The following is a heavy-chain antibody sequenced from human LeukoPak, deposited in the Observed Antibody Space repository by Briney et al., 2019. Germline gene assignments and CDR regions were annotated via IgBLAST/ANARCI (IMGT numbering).Heavy chain of an antibody. J-gene: IGHJ4*02. CDR2: TRGSGSGM. V-gene: IGHV3-48*01. Sequence: GGSLRLSCAASGFAFSDYSMNWVRQAPGKGLEWIANTRGSGSGMGSGNYYAGAVKGRFTISRDNPKNTLYLQMNSLRAEDTAVYFCAKRGVVIRVILVGFHKEAYYFDSWGQRALVTVSS. CDR3: AKRGVVIRVILVGFHKEAYYFDS. D-gene: IGHD3-22*01. CDR1: GFAFSDYS.